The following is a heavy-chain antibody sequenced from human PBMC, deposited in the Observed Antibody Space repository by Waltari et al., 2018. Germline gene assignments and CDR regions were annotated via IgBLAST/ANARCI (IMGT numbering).Heavy chain of an antibody. V-gene: IGHV4-4*02. CDR2: IFQTGNI. CDR1: GGSIGRYNW. Sequence: QVLLRESGPGLVKPSGTLSLPCAVSGGSIGRYNWWSWIRQPPGRGPEWIGQIFQTGNINDHPSLKSRVTISVATSRRLFSLKMTSWTVAETAVYYCARRGSGGSWFFDFWGRGTLVTVSS. J-gene: IGHJ2*01. D-gene: IGHD3-10*01. CDR3: ARRGSGGSWFFDF.